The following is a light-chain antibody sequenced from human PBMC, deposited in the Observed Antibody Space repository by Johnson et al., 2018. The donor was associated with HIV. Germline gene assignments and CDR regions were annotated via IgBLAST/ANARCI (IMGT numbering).Light chain of an antibody. CDR2: DNN. J-gene: IGLJ1*01. Sequence: QSVLTQPPSVSAAPGQKVTISCSGSSPNIGNNYVSWYQQFPGTAPKLLIYDNNKRPSGIPDRFSGSKSGTSATLGITGLQTGDEADYYCGTWDSSLSALWVFGTGTKVTVL. V-gene: IGLV1-51*01. CDR3: GTWDSSLSALWV. CDR1: SPNIGNNY.